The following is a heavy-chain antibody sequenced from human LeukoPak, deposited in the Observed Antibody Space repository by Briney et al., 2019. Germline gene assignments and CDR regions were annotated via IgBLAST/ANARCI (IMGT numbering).Heavy chain of an antibody. Sequence: GGSLRLSCTASRFTFGDYAVNWFRQAPGKGLEWVGFIRTKAYGGTTEYAASVKGRFTISRDDSKSIAYLQMDSLKTEDTAVYYCTSSTYALTGYYGLDTFDIWGQGTMVTVSS. D-gene: IGHD3-9*01. CDR3: TSSTYALTGYYGLDTFDI. CDR2: IRTKAYGGTT. CDR1: RFTFGDYA. V-gene: IGHV3-49*03. J-gene: IGHJ3*02.